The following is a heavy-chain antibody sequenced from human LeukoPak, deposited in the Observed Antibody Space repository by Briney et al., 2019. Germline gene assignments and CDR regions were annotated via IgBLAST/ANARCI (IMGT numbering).Heavy chain of an antibody. CDR2: INTNSDVT. J-gene: IGHJ4*02. CDR3: ARGRSFGELGVY. V-gene: IGHV1-2*02. CDR1: GYTFTGYY. Sequence: ASVKVSCKASGYTFTGYYIHWVRQAPGQGLEWMGSINTNSDVTNYAQNFQGRVTMTRDTFIRTAYMELSRLTSDDTAIYYCARGRSFGELGVYWGQGTLLTVSS. D-gene: IGHD3-10*01.